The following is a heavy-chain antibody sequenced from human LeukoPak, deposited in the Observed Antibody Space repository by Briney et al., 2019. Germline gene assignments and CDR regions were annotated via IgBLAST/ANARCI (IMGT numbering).Heavy chain of an antibody. CDR3: ARTGSSVHFDY. V-gene: IGHV3-7*01. Sequence: GGSLRLSCAASGFTFSSYWMSWGRQAPGKGLEWVANIKQDGSEKYYVDSVKGRFTISRDNAKNSLYLQMNSLRAEDTAVYYCARTGSSVHFDYWGQGTLATVSS. J-gene: IGHJ4*02. CDR2: IKQDGSEK. D-gene: IGHD2-15*01. CDR1: GFTFSSYW.